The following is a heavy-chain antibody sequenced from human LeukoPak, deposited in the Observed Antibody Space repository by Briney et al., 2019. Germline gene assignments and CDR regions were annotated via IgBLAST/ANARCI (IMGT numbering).Heavy chain of an antibody. Sequence: GGSLRLSCAASGFTFSDHYMSWVRQAPGKGLEWVSYISSSGNSIDYADSVKGRFSISRDNAKNSLYLQMNSLRAEDTAVYYCARGTDYWGQGTLVTVPS. V-gene: IGHV3-11*01. J-gene: IGHJ4*02. CDR3: ARGTDY. CDR2: ISSSGNSI. CDR1: GFTFSDHY.